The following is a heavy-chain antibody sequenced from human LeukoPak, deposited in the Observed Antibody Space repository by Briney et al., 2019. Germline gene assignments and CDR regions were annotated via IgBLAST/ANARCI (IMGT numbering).Heavy chain of an antibody. Sequence: GASVKVSCKASGYTFTGNYMHWMRQAPGQGLEWMAILKPSSGSTTYAQKFQGRLTVIRDMSTSTVYMELSTLRSEDTAVYYCARDRGSGRGWFDPWGQGTLVTVSS. V-gene: IGHV1-46*01. CDR2: LKPSSGST. D-gene: IGHD3-10*01. CDR1: GYTFTGNY. CDR3: ARDRGSGRGWFDP. J-gene: IGHJ5*02.